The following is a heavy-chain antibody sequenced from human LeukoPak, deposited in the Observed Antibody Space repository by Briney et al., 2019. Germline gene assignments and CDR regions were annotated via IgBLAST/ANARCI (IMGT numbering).Heavy chain of an antibody. CDR2: IKHDGTEK. CDR1: GFTFSSYW. D-gene: IGHD1-7*01. J-gene: IGHJ4*02. V-gene: IGHV3-7*04. Sequence: GGSLRLSCAASGFTFSSYWMSWVRQAPGQGLEWVANIKHDGTEKYYVDSVKGRFTLSRDNAKNSLYLQMNSLSAEDTAVYYCARETRWELFDYWGQGTLVTVSS. CDR3: ARETRWELFDY.